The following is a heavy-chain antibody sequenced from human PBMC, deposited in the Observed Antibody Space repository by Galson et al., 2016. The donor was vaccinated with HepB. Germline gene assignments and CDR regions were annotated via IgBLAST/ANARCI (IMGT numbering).Heavy chain of an antibody. D-gene: IGHD3-22*01. J-gene: IGHJ3*01. CDR3: AKMSSSSAYYSDAFDL. V-gene: IGHV3-23*01. CDR1: GFTFSNYA. CDR2: ISDSDPST. Sequence: SLRLSCAASGFTFSNYAMSWVRQAPGKGLEWVSGISDSDPSTYYADSVKGRFTISRDNSKNTLYLQMNSLRAEDTAVYYCAKMSSSSAYYSDAFDLWGQGTMVTGSS.